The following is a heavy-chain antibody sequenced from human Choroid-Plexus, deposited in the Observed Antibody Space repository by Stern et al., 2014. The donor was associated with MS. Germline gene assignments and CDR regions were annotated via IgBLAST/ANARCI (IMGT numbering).Heavy chain of an antibody. J-gene: IGHJ4*02. D-gene: IGHD2-15*01. CDR3: AKDRQWSTSFFDY. CDR2: ISYDGSDK. CDR1: GFTFSTFG. Sequence: VQLVESGGGVAQPGRPLILSCAASGFTFSTFGMHWVRQAPGKGLEWVALISYDGSDKYYADSVKGRFTIFRDNSKNTLYMHRNSLRAEDTAVYYCAKDRQWSTSFFDYWGQGSLVTVSS. V-gene: IGHV3-30*18.